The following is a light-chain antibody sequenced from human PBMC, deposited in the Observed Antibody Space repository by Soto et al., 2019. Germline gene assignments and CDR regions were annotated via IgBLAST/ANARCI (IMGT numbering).Light chain of an antibody. CDR2: GAS. J-gene: IGKJ4*01. CDR3: QHYGSSPLT. Sequence: IVLTQSPGTLSLSPGERATLSCRASQSISATHLAWYQQRPGQAPRLLLYGASSRATSIPDRFSGSGSETDFTLNISRVEPEDFAVFYCQHYGSSPLTFGGGTKVEIK. CDR1: QSISATH. V-gene: IGKV3-20*01.